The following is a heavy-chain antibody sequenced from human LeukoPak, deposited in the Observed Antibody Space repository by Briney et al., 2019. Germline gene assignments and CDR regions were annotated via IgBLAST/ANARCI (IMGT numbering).Heavy chain of an antibody. CDR3: ARDEKIFGAQDY. D-gene: IGHD3-3*01. CDR2: IYYSGGT. V-gene: IGHV4-30-4*08. J-gene: IGHJ4*02. Sequence: PSQTLSLTCTVSGGSISSGDYYWSWIRQPPGKGLEWIGYIYYSGGTYYNPSLKSRVTISVDTSKNQFSLKLSSVTAADTAVYYCARDEKIFGAQDYWGQGTLVTVSS. CDR1: GGSISSGDYY.